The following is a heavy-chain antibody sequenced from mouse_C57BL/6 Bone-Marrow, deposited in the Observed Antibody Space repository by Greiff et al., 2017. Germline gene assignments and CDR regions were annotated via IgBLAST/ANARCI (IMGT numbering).Heavy chain of an antibody. Sequence: VQLQQPGAGLVKPGASVKLSCKASGFTFTSYWMHWVKQRPGRGLEWIGRIGPNGGGTKYNDKVKSKGTLTVDKPSSTAYMQLSSLTSEDSAVYYCAHGYYFYWSFAVWGTGTTVTVSS. V-gene: IGHV1-72*01. D-gene: IGHD2-3*01. CDR1: GFTFTSYW. J-gene: IGHJ1*03. CDR2: IGPNGGGT. CDR3: AHGYYFYWSFAV.